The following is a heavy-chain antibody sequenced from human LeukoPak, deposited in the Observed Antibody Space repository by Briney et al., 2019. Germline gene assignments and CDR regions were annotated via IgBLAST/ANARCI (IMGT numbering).Heavy chain of an antibody. CDR2: ISSSSSYI. Sequence: GGSLRLSCAASGFTFSSYSMNWVRQAPGKGLEWVSSISSSSSYIYYADSVKGRFTISRDNAKNSLYLLLNSLRAEDTAVYYCAREVVVAATRYMDVWGKGTTVTISS. CDR1: GFTFSSYS. V-gene: IGHV3-21*01. J-gene: IGHJ6*03. D-gene: IGHD2-15*01. CDR3: AREVVVAATRYMDV.